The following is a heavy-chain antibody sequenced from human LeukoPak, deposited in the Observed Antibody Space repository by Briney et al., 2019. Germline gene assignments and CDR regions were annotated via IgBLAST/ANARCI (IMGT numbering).Heavy chain of an antibody. Sequence: GRSLRLSCSASGFTFSSYAMHWVRQAPGKGLEWVAVISYDGSNKYFADSVKGRFTISRDNSKNTLYLQMNGLRAEDTAVYYCARDRSLATNPYYFDYWGQGTLVTVSS. CDR3: ARDRSLATNPYYFDY. CDR1: GFTFSSYA. J-gene: IGHJ4*02. CDR2: ISYDGSNK. D-gene: IGHD5-12*01. V-gene: IGHV3-30*03.